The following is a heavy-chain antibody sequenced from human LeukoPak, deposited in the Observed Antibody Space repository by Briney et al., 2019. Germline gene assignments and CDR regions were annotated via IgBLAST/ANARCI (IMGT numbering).Heavy chain of an antibody. CDR3: ARDEYRSRWLHP. CDR1: GFTFSRYW. CDR2: IKGDGSEK. V-gene: IGHV3-7*01. D-gene: IGHD5-24*01. J-gene: IGHJ5*02. Sequence: PGGSLGLSCAASGFTFSRYWMSWVRLAPGKGLEWVANIKGDGSEKWYADSVKGRFTISRDNAQNSVHLQMNSLRAEDTAVYHCARDEYRSRWLHPWGQGTLVTVTS.